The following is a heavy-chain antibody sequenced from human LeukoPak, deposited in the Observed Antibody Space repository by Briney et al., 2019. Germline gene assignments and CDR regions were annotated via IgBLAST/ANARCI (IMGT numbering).Heavy chain of an antibody. Sequence: SETLSLTCTVSGGSISSYYWSWIRQPPGKGLEWIGRISSSGSTNYNPSLKIRVTISVDTSKNQFSLKLSSVTAADTAVYFCARGPYSYDSSGAFDIWGQGTMVTVSS. V-gene: IGHV4-4*08. CDR1: GGSISSYY. CDR3: ARGPYSYDSSGAFDI. CDR2: ISSSGST. D-gene: IGHD3-22*01. J-gene: IGHJ3*02.